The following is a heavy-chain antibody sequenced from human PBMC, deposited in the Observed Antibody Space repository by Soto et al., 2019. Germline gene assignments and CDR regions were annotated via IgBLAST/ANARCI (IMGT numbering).Heavy chain of an antibody. CDR3: ATGRSTRFDP. Sequence: PGGSLRLSCVASGFTFNRYGMHWVRRAPGKGLEWVAEISFDGTAKYYAESVKGRFTVSRDNGNNTLHLEMNSLGAKDTAVYFCATGRSTRFDPWGQGTLVTVSS. CDR1: GFTFNRYG. CDR2: ISFDGTAK. V-gene: IGHV3-30*03. J-gene: IGHJ5*02. D-gene: IGHD1-1*01.